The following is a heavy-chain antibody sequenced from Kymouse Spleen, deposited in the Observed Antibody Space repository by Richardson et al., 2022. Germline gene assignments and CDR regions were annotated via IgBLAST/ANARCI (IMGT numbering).Heavy chain of an antibody. Sequence: QVQLQESGPGLVKPSQTLSLTCTVSGGSISSGGYYWSWIRQHPGKGLEWIGYIYYSGSTYYNPSLKSRVTISVDTSKNQFSLKLSSVTAADTAVYYCARDGETMVRGVIGYYYYGMDVWGQGTTVTVSS. D-gene: IGHD3-10*01. CDR3: ARDGETMVRGVIGYYYYGMDV. CDR2: IYYSGST. V-gene: IGHV4-31*03. CDR1: GGSISSGGYY. J-gene: IGHJ6*02.